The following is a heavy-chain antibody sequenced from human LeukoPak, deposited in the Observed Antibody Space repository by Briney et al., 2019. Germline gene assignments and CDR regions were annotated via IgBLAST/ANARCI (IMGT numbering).Heavy chain of an antibody. Sequence: GASVNVSCKASGYTFTGYYMHWVRQAPGQGLEWMGWINPNSGGTNYAQKFQGRVTMTRDTSISTAYMELSRLRSDDTAVYYCARDYGGSYWRSWFDPWGQGTLVTVSS. CDR1: GYTFTGYY. D-gene: IGHD1-26*01. CDR3: ARDYGGSYWRSWFDP. V-gene: IGHV1-2*02. J-gene: IGHJ5*02. CDR2: INPNSGGT.